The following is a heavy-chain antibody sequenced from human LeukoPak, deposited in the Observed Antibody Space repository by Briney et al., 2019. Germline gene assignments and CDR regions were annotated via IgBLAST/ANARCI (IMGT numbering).Heavy chain of an antibody. V-gene: IGHV3-23*01. J-gene: IGHJ4*02. CDR2: ISGGGGRT. CDR1: GFTFSSYG. Sequence: PGGSLRLSCAASGFTFSSYGMSWVRQAPRKVLEWVSGISGGGGRTLYGNSVEGRLSISRDNSKNTLSLQMNSLRVKDTAVYYCVKYFVVVPGLVNYFDYWGQGTLVTVSS. D-gene: IGHD2-2*01. CDR3: VKYFVVVPGLVNYFDY.